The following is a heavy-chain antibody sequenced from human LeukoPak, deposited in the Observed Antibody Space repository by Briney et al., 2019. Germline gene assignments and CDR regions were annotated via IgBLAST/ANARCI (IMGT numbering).Heavy chain of an antibody. J-gene: IGHJ4*02. CDR2: ISGSGGST. V-gene: IGHV3-23*01. CDR3: ARHKENYGDSCLDDD. Sequence: GGSLRLSCAASGFTFSSHALSWVRQAPGKGPEWVAVISGSGGSTYYADSVKGRFTISRDNSKNTLYLQMNSLRVDDTAVYYCARHKENYGDSCLDDDWGQGTLVTVSS. D-gene: IGHD4-17*01. CDR1: GFTFSSHA.